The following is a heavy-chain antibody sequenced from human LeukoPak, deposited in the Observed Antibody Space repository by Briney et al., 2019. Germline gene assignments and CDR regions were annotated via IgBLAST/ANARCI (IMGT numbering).Heavy chain of an antibody. V-gene: IGHV3-7*03. D-gene: IGHD6-19*01. J-gene: IGHJ4*02. CDR2: INADESEK. CDR1: GFTLSNYW. Sequence: GGSLRLSCAASGFTLSNYWVSWVRQARGGGLERVANINADESEKYYEDSVKGPFTISRDNADNSLYLHMNTLRAEDAAVYYCARFRTVAGNPLDYWGQGTLVTVSS. CDR3: ARFRTVAGNPLDY.